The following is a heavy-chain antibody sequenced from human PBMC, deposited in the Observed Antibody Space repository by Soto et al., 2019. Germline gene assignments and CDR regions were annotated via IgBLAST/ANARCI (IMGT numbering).Heavy chain of an antibody. CDR1: GFTFSSYD. CDR3: ARGTGYSGYDWNYFDY. D-gene: IGHD5-12*01. V-gene: IGHV3-13*05. CDR2: IGTAGDP. Sequence: GESLKISCAASGFTFSSYDMHWVRQATGKGVEWVSAIGTAGDPYYPGSVKGRFTISRENAKNSLYLQMNSLRAGDTAVYYCARGTGYSGYDWNYFDYWGQGTLVTVSS. J-gene: IGHJ4*02.